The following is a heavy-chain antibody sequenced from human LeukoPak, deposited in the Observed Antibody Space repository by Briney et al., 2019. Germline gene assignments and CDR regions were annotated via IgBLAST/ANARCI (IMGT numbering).Heavy chain of an antibody. CDR2: IYPGDSDT. CDR3: ARRTYYYVPKKDAFDI. D-gene: IGHD3-10*02. CDR1: GYTFFTYW. Sequence: GESLKISCKGSGYTFFTYWIGWVRQLPGKGLEWMGIIYPGDSDTRYSPSFQGQVTISADKSIRTAYLQWSSLKASDTAMYYCARRTYYYVPKKDAFDIWGQGTMVTVSS. J-gene: IGHJ3*02. V-gene: IGHV5-51*01.